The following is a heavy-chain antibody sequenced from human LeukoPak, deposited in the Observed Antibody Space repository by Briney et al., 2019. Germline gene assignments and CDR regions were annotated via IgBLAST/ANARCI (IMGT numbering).Heavy chain of an antibody. D-gene: IGHD3-10*01. Sequence: PSETLSLTCAVYGGSFSGYYWSWIRQPPGKGLEWIGEINHSGSTNYNPSLKSRVTTSLDTSKNQFSLNLSSVTAADTAIYYCARVDYHSGSPTNYWGQGTPVTVSS. CDR1: GGSFSGYY. J-gene: IGHJ4*02. CDR2: INHSGST. V-gene: IGHV4-34*01. CDR3: ARVDYHSGSPTNY.